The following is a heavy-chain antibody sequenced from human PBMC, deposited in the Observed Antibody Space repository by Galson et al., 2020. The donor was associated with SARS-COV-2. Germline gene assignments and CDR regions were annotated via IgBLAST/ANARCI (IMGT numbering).Heavy chain of an antibody. V-gene: IGHV3-33*06. Sequence: GGSLRLSCAASGFTFSSYGMHWVRQAPGKGLEWVAAIWYDGSNKYYADSVKGRFTISRDNSKNTLYVQMNSLRAEDTAVYYCAKDLCYYDILTGYYPSYYYYGMDVAGQGTTVTVSS. D-gene: IGHD3-9*01. J-gene: IGHJ6*02. CDR3: AKDLCYYDILTGYYPSYYYYGMDV. CDR2: IWYDGSNK. CDR1: GFTFSSYG.